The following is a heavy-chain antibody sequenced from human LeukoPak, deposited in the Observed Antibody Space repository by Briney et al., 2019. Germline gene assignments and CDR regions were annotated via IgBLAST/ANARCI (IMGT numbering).Heavy chain of an antibody. CDR1: GGSTSSYY. J-gene: IGHJ3*02. V-gene: IGHV4-59*01. Sequence: SGTLSLTCTVSGGSTSSYYWSWIRQPPGKGLEWIGYIYYSGSTNYNPSLKRRVTISVDTSKNQFSLKLSSVTAADTAVYYCARTIGYAFDIWGQGTMV. CDR2: IYYSGST. D-gene: IGHD4/OR15-4a*01. CDR3: ARTIGYAFDI.